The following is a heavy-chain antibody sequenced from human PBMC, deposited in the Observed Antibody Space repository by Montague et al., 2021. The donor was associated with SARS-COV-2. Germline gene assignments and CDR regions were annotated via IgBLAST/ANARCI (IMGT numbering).Heavy chain of an antibody. CDR3: ARARIYRSSWYAYFDY. D-gene: IGHD6-13*01. CDR2: INYSGST. J-gene: IGHJ4*02. CDR1: GDSMSNYY. Sequence: SETLSLTCTVSGDSMSNYYWSWIRQPPGQGLEWIGYINYSGSTHYNPSLQSRVTLSKDTSKNQFSLRLTSVTAADTAMYFCARARIYRSSWYAYFDYWGQGTLVTVSS. V-gene: IGHV4-59*01.